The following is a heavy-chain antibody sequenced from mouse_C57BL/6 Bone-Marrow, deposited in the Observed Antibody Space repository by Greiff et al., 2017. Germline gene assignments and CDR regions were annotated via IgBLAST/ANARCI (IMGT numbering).Heavy chain of an antibody. Sequence: VQLKESGPELVKPGASVKISCKASGYSFTDYNMNWVKQSNGKSLEWIGVINPNYCTTSYNQKFKGKATLTVDQSTSTAYMQLNSLTAEDSAVYYCAIDTTVVAEGFAYWGQGTLVTVSA. D-gene: IGHD1-1*01. V-gene: IGHV1-39*01. CDR3: AIDTTVVAEGFAY. CDR2: INPNYCTT. J-gene: IGHJ3*01. CDR1: GYSFTDYN.